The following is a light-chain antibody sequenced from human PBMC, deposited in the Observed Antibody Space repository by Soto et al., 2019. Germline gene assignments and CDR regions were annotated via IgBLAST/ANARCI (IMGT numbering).Light chain of an antibody. CDR2: EIT. CDR1: SNDIGGYAY. V-gene: IGLV2-8*01. Sequence: QSSLPQDPSASGYPGQSVTISCTRTSNDIGGYAYVSWYQQHPGKVPKLIIYEITKRPSGVPDRFSGSRSGNLASLTISGLQAEDEADYYCSSYSGNNHVGVFGTGTKVTVL. CDR3: SSYSGNNHVGV. J-gene: IGLJ1*01.